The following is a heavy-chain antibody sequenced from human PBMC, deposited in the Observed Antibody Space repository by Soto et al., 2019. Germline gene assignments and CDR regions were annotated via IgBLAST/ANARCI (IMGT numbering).Heavy chain of an antibody. J-gene: IGHJ6*02. Sequence: ASVKVSFKTYGYPFTGYYVHWVREAPGQGLEWMGWINPETGATSYAQKFHGRVTLSRDTSINTAYLELSSLRFDDAAVYFCARERYQVISDGMDVWGQGTTVTVSS. CDR3: ARERYQVISDGMDV. CDR2: INPETGAT. CDR1: GYPFTGYY. V-gene: IGHV1-2*02. D-gene: IGHD2-2*01.